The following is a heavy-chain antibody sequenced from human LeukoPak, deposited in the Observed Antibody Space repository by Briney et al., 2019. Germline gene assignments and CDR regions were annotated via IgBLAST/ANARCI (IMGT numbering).Heavy chain of an antibody. V-gene: IGHV1-2*02. J-gene: IGHJ5*02. CDR3: AREGPLRLPYFDP. CDR1: GYSFTAFY. D-gene: IGHD5/OR15-5a*01. Sequence: ASAKVSCKTSGYSFTAFYIHWVRQGPGQGLEWMGWIHPRRGDTNYAQKFQGRVTMTRDTSVSTAYMELSRLRSDDTAVYYCAREGPLRLPYFDPWGQGTLVIVSS. CDR2: IHPRRGDT.